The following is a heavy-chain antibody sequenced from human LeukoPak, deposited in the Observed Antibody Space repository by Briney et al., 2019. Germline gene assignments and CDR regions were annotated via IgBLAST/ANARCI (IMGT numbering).Heavy chain of an antibody. J-gene: IGHJ4*02. D-gene: IGHD3-10*01. CDR2: INPNSGGT. CDR3: ARGHYYYGSGSYYKSDFDY. CDR1: GYTFTGYY. Sequence: GASVKVSCEASGYTFTGYYMHWVRQAPGQGLEWMGWINPNSGGTNYAQKFQGRVTMTRDTSISTAYMELSRLRSDDTAVYYCARGHYYYGSGSYYKSDFDYWGQGTLVTVSS. V-gene: IGHV1-2*02.